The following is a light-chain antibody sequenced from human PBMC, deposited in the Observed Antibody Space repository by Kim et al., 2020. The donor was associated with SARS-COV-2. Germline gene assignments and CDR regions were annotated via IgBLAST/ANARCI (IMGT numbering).Light chain of an antibody. CDR2: EVS. CDR1: SSDGGSYNL. CDR3: CSYAGSSTHVV. J-gene: IGLJ2*01. V-gene: IGLV2-23*02. Sequence: SITHSCTGTSSDGGSYNLVSWYQQHPGKAPKLMIYEVSKRPSGVSNRFSGSKSGNTASLTISGLQAEDEADYYCCSYAGSSTHVVFGGGTQLTVL.